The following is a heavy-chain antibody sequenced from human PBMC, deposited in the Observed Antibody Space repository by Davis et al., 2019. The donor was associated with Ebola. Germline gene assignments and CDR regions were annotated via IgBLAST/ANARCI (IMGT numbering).Heavy chain of an antibody. D-gene: IGHD1-26*01. CDR1: GFTFSSYW. J-gene: IGHJ4*02. CDR3: ARDSGEWELLLAGDY. CDR2: IKQDGSEK. Sequence: GESLKISCAASGFTFSSYWMSWVRQAPGKGLEWVANIKQDGSEKYYVDSVKGRFTIFRDNAKNSLYLQMNSLRAEDTAVYYCARDSGEWELLLAGDYWGQGTLVTVSS. V-gene: IGHV3-7*01.